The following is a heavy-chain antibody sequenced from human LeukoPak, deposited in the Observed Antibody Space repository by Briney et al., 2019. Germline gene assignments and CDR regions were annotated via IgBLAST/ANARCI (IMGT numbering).Heavy chain of an antibody. CDR3: ARTRDSAMTHDAFDI. D-gene: IGHD5-18*01. V-gene: IGHV4-59*01. CDR1: GGSISSYY. J-gene: IGHJ3*02. CDR2: IYYTERT. Sequence: PSETLSLTCTVSGGSISSYYWSWIRQPPGKGLEWIGYIYYTERTNYNPSLRSRVTISVDTSKNQFSLKLSSVTAADTAVYYCARTRDSAMTHDAFDIWGQGTMLTVS.